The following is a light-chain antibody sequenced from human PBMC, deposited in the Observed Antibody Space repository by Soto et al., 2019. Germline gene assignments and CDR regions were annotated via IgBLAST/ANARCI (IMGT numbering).Light chain of an antibody. CDR2: GAV. V-gene: IGKV3-20*01. J-gene: IGKJ1*01. CDR3: QQYGSSGT. Sequence: ELVLTQSPSTLSLSPGQIATLSCTSRQSVSNNYFAWYQHKPGQSPRRLISGAVNRATGIPDRFTGSGSGTDFTLTISRLEPEDFAVYYCQQYGSSGTFGQGTKVDIK. CDR1: QSVSNNY.